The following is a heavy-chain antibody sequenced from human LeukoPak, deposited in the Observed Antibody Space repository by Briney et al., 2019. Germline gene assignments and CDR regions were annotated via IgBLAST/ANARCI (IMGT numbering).Heavy chain of an antibody. D-gene: IGHD2-21*02. V-gene: IGHV3-48*03. CDR3: ARDCRPGGGDCYQAFDI. CDR1: GFTFSSYE. J-gene: IGHJ3*02. Sequence: GGSLRLSCAASGFTFSSYEMNWVRQAPGKGLEWVSYISSSGSTIYYADSVKGRFTISRDNAKNSLYLQMNSLRAEDTAVYYCARDCRPGGGDCYQAFDIWGQGTMVTVSS. CDR2: ISSSGSTI.